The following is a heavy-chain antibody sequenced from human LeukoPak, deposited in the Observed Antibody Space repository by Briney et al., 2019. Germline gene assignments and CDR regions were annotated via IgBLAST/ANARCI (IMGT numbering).Heavy chain of an antibody. D-gene: IGHD6-19*01. J-gene: IGHJ4*02. V-gene: IGHV1-69*04. Sequence: GASVKVSCKASGGTFSSYTFCWVRQARGQGLEWMGRIIPILGIANNAQKFQARVTITADKSTSTDYMDLSSQKTEDTDVEYGARDNSGWYYFDYWGQGTLITVSS. CDR2: IIPILGIA. CDR1: GGTFSSYT. CDR3: ARDNSGWYYFDY.